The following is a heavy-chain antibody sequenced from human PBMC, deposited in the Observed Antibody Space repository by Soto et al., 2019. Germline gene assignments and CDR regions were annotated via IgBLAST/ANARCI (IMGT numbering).Heavy chain of an antibody. CDR1: GDTFSFYT. J-gene: IGHJ4*02. CDR3: AASYGSGYRAFDY. V-gene: IGHV1-69*08. CDR2: INPIVSTS. Sequence: QVQLVQSGTEVKKPGSSVKVSCKASGDTFSFYTINWVRQAPGLGLEWVGRINPIVSTSNYAQKFQGRVSMTADKSPSTAYMELRSLRSDDTAMYFCAASYGSGYRAFDYWGQGALVIVSS. D-gene: IGHD3-10*01.